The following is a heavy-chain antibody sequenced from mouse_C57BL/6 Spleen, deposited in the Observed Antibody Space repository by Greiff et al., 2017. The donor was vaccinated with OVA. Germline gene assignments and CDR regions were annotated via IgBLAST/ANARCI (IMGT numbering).Heavy chain of an antibody. D-gene: IGHD1-1*01. J-gene: IGHJ1*03. V-gene: IGHV1-61*01. CDR2: IYPSDSET. CDR1: GYTFTSYW. Sequence: QVQLQQPGAELVRPGSSVKLSCKASGYTFTSYWMDWVKQRPGQGLEWIGNIYPSDSETHYNQKFKDKATLTVDKSSSTAYMQLSSLTSEDSAVYYCARHGRWYFDVWGTGTTVTVSS. CDR3: ARHGRWYFDV.